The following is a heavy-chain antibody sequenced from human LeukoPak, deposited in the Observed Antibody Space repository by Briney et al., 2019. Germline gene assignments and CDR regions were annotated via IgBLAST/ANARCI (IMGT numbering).Heavy chain of an antibody. CDR3: AKSSYYYGSGTDY. V-gene: IGHV3-64*01. D-gene: IGHD3-10*01. CDR2: ISSSGGST. Sequence: GGSLRLSCAASGFTFSSYAMHWVRQAPGKGLEYVTAISSSGGSTYYANSVKGRFTISRDNSKNTLYLQMNSLRAEDTAVYYCAKSSYYYGSGTDYWGQGTLVTVSS. J-gene: IGHJ4*02. CDR1: GFTFSSYA.